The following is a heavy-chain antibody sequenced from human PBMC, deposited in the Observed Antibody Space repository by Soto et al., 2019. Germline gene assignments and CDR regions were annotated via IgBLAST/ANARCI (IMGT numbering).Heavy chain of an antibody. J-gene: IGHJ4*02. Sequence: PGWSLRLSCAASGFTFSSYAMSWVRQAPGKGLEWVSAISGSGGSTYYADSVKGRFTISRDNSKNTLYLQMNSLRAEDTAVYYCAKAYNWNPGGPDYWGQGTLVTVSS. D-gene: IGHD1-20*01. CDR3: AKAYNWNPGGPDY. CDR1: GFTFSSYA. CDR2: ISGSGGST. V-gene: IGHV3-23*01.